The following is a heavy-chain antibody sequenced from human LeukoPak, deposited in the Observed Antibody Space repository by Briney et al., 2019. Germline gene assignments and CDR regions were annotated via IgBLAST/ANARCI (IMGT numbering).Heavy chain of an antibody. Sequence: SETLSLTCIVSGDSFTSYQWSWVRQPAGKGLEWIGRISASGTTNSNPALKSRVTMSVDSSKKQFSLKLSSVTAADTAVYYCARQSLVGGYVDYWGQGTLVTVSS. V-gene: IGHV4-4*07. CDR1: GDSFTSYQ. J-gene: IGHJ4*02. CDR3: ARQSLVGGYVDY. CDR2: ISASGTT. D-gene: IGHD1-26*01.